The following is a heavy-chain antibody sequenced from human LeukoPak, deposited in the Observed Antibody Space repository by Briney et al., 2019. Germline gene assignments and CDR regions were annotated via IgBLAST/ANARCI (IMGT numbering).Heavy chain of an antibody. CDR1: GFTFSSHS. CDR3: ARGTVTTPDAFDI. D-gene: IGHD4-11*01. V-gene: IGHV3-21*01. J-gene: IGHJ3*02. CDR2: ISSSSSYI. Sequence: GGSLRLSCAASGFTFSSHSMNWVRQAPGKGLEWVSSISSSSSYIYYADSVKGRFTISRDNAKNSLYLQMNSLRAEDTAVYYCARGTVTTPDAFDIWGQGTMVTVSS.